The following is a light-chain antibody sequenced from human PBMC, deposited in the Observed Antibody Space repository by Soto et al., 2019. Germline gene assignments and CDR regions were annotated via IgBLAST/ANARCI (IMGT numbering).Light chain of an antibody. Sequence: DIQLTHSPSFLSASVGDRVSITCRASQGITSFLAWYQQIPGKAPKLLIYTASTLQSGVPPRFSGSGSGTEFTLTISSLQPEDFGTYYCKQLNSYPLTFGGGTRVAIK. V-gene: IGKV1-9*01. CDR3: KQLNSYPLT. J-gene: IGKJ4*01. CDR1: QGITSF. CDR2: TAS.